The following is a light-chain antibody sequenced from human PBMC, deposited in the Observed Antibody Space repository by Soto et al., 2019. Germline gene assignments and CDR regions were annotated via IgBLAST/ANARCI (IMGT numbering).Light chain of an antibody. CDR3: QHFNNWPPRYT. V-gene: IGKV3-15*01. CDR1: QSVSSN. Sequence: EIVITQSPATLSVYPGERATLSCRASQSVSSNLAWYQQKPGQAPRLLIYGASTRATGIPARFSGSGSGTEFTLTISSLQSEDFAVYYCQHFNNWPPRYTFGQGTKLEIK. CDR2: GAS. J-gene: IGKJ2*01.